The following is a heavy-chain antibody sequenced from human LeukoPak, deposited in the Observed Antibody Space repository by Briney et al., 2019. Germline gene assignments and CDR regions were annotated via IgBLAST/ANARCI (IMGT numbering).Heavy chain of an antibody. Sequence: GGSLRLSCAASGFTFSDYYMSWIRQAPGKGLEWVSYISSSGSTIYYADSVKGRFTISRDNAKNSLHLQMNSLRAEDTAVYYCARDLKAAMVSYYYYMDVWGKGTTVTVSS. D-gene: IGHD5-18*01. J-gene: IGHJ6*03. CDR1: GFTFSDYY. V-gene: IGHV3-11*01. CDR3: ARDLKAAMVSYYYYMDV. CDR2: ISSSGSTI.